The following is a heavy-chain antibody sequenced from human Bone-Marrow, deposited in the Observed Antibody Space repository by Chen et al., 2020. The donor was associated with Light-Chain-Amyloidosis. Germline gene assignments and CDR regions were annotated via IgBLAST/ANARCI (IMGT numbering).Heavy chain of an antibody. J-gene: IGHJ4*02. CDR2: IDHSGST. CDR1: GGSISTTNW. CDR3: AGDAGYGRKMNY. Sequence: QVQLQESGPGLVKPSGTLPLTCAVSGGSISTTNWWSWVRQPPGKGLGWIEQIDHSGSTNYNAYLESRGTTSVDMPKNQFSMRLTSVPAAETAVYYCAGDAGYGRKMNYWGQGTLVTVSS. D-gene: IGHD4-17*01. V-gene: IGHV4-4*02.